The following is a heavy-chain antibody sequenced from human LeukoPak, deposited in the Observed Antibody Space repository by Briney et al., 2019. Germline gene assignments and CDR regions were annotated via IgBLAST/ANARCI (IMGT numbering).Heavy chain of an antibody. J-gene: IGHJ4*02. CDR3: ARVITSSGWYP. Sequence: GGSLRLSCAASKFIFSNYWMSWVRQAPGKGLEWVAYIKKTGSETYYVDSVKGRFTISRDNAKNSLYLQMNSLRDEDTAVYYCARVITSSGWYPWGQGTLVTVSS. V-gene: IGHV3-7*01. D-gene: IGHD6-19*01. CDR2: IKKTGSET. CDR1: KFIFSNYW.